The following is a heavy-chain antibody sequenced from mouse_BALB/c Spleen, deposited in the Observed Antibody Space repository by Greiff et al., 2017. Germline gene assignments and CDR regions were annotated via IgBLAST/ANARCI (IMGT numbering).Heavy chain of an antibody. D-gene: IGHD1-1*01. CDR3: ASHYYDYYAMDY. CDR1: GFTFSSYG. Sequence: EVKLVESGGDLVKPGGSLKLSCAASGFTFSSYGMSWVRQTPDKRLEWVATISSGGSYTYYPDSVKGRFTISRDNAKNTLYLQMSSLKSEDTAMYYCASHYYDYYAMDYWGQGTSVTVSS. J-gene: IGHJ4*01. V-gene: IGHV5-6*01. CDR2: ISSGGSYT.